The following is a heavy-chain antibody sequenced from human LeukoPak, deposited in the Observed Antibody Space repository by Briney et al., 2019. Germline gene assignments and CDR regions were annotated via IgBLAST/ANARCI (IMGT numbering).Heavy chain of an antibody. J-gene: IGHJ4*02. D-gene: IGHD1-26*01. Sequence: SETLSLTCGVSGGSITNTNYWTWVRQPPGKGLEWIGEVNLQGSTNYNPSLNSRVTMSIDESRNQLSLNLTSVTAADTAIYYCSRESGAFCPFGHWGQGTLVIVPS. V-gene: IGHV4-4*02. CDR3: SRESGAFCPFGH. CDR2: VNLQGST. CDR1: GGSITNTNY.